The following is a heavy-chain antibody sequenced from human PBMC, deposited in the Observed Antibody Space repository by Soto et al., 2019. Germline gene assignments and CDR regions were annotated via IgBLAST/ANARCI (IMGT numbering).Heavy chain of an antibody. CDR1: GFTFSSYG. CDR3: AKDPPYCSGGSCYGAYAFDI. J-gene: IGHJ3*02. CDR2: ISYDGSNK. V-gene: IGHV3-30*18. D-gene: IGHD2-15*01. Sequence: GGSLRLSCAASGFTFSSYGMHWVRQAPGKGLEWVAVISYDGSNKYYADSVKGRFTISRDNSKNTLYLQMNSLRAEDTAVYYCAKDPPYCSGGSCYGAYAFDIWGQGTMVTVSS.